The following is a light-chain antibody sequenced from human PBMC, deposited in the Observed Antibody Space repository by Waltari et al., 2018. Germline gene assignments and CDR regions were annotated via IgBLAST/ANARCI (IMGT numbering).Light chain of an antibody. CDR3: SSYTSSNNWV. CDR1: SSDVGAYEY. V-gene: IGLV2-14*03. Sequence: QSALTQPASVSGSPGQSIIISCTVSSSDVGAYEYVSWYQQHPGKAPKLMIYDVSQRPSGVFNRFAGFKSGNTASLAISGLQAEDEAHYYCSSYTSSNNWVFGGGTKLTVL. CDR2: DVS. J-gene: IGLJ3*02.